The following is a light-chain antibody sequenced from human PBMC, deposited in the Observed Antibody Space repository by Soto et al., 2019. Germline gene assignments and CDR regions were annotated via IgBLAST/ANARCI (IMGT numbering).Light chain of an antibody. CDR1: GSTIGAGYD. Sequence: QSVLTQPPSVSGAPGQRVTISCTGSGSTIGAGYDVHWYQHLPGTAPKLLIYDNNNQPSGVPDRFSGSKSGTSASLAISGLQAEDEADYYCQSYDSNLSVVFGGGTKVTVL. J-gene: IGLJ2*01. V-gene: IGLV1-40*01. CDR3: QSYDSNLSVV. CDR2: DNN.